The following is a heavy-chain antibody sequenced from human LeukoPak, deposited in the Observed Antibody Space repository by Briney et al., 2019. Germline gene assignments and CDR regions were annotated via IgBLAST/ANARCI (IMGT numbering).Heavy chain of an antibody. CDR2: INHGGIT. J-gene: IGHJ4*02. V-gene: IGHV4-34*01. Sequence: NTSETLSLTCAVYGGSFSGYYWSWIRQPPGKSLEWIGEINHGGITNYNPSLESRVTMSVDMSRNQFSLRLRSVTAADTAVYYCARLPGQLYYFDYWGQGTLVTVSS. D-gene: IGHD1-14*01. CDR3: ARLPGQLYYFDY. CDR1: GGSFSGYY.